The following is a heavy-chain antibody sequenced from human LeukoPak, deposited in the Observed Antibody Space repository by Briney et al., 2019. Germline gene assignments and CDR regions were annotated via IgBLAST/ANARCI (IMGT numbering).Heavy chain of an antibody. CDR3: ARPTPAPYDFWSAQSAFDI. J-gene: IGHJ3*02. D-gene: IGHD3-3*01. CDR2: IYYSGST. CDR1: GYSISSGYY. Sequence: PSETLSLTCTVSGYSISSGYYWGWIRQPPGKGLEWIGSIYYSGSTYYNPSLKSRVTISVDTSKNQFSLKLSSVTAADTAVYYCARPTPAPYDFWSAQSAFDIWGQGTMVTVSS. V-gene: IGHV4-38-2*02.